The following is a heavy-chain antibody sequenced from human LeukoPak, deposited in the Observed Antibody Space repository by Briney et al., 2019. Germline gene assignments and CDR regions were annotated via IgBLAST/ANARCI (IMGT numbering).Heavy chain of an antibody. CDR2: TYYRSKWYN. CDR3: AREGRDAFDI. CDR1: GDSVSSSSAA. Sequence: SQTLSLTCAISGDSVSSSSAAWNWIRQSPLGGLEWLGRTYYRSKWYNDYAVSVKSRITINPDTSKNQFSLQLNSVTPEDTAVYYCAREGRDAFDIWGQGTMVIVSS. D-gene: IGHD2-15*01. J-gene: IGHJ3*02. V-gene: IGHV6-1*01.